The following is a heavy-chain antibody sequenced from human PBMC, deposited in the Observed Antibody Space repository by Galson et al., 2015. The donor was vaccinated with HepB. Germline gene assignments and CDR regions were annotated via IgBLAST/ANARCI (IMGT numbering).Heavy chain of an antibody. CDR2: MNPNSGNT. CDR3: ARPVGVAIDDAFDI. Sequence: SVKVSCKASGYTFTSYDINWVRQATGQGLEWMGWMNPNSGNTGYAQKFQGRVTMTRNTSISTAYMELSSLRSEDTAVYYCARPVGVAIDDAFDIWGQGTMVTVSS. CDR1: GYTFTSYD. J-gene: IGHJ3*02. V-gene: IGHV1-8*01. D-gene: IGHD3-3*01.